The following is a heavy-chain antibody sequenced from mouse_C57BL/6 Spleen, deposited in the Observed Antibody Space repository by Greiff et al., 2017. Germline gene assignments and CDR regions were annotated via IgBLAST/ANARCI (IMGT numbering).Heavy chain of an antibody. V-gene: IGHV1-53*01. CDR2: INPSNGGT. Sequence: QVQLQQPGTELVKPGASVKLSCKASGYTFTSYWMHWVKQRPGQGLEWIGNINPSNGGTNYNEKFKSKATLTVDKSSSTAYMQLSSLTSEDSAVDYCARSTNWDYYAMDYWGQGTSVTVSS. D-gene: IGHD4-1*02. J-gene: IGHJ4*01. CDR3: ARSTNWDYYAMDY. CDR1: GYTFTSYW.